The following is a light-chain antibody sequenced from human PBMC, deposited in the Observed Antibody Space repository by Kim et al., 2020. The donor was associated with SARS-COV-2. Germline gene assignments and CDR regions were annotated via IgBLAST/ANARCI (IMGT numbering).Light chain of an antibody. V-gene: IGKV3-20*01. Sequence: SPGERAPLSCRASQSVSNGYSAWYQQKPGQAPRLLIYGASSRATGIPDRFSGSGSGTDFTLTISRLEPEDFAVYYCQQYGSSPWTFGQGTKVDIK. CDR3: QQYGSSPWT. CDR2: GAS. CDR1: QSVSNGY. J-gene: IGKJ1*01.